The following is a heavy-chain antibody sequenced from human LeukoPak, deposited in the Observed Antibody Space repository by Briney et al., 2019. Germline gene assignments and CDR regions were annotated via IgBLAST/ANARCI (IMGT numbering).Heavy chain of an antibody. V-gene: IGHV1-2*06. CDR3: TRESGSYHGNDF. D-gene: IGHD1-26*01. CDR2: IHPSSGAT. J-gene: IGHJ4*02. CDR1: GYTFIAYH. Sequence: ASVKVSCKASGYTFIAYHMHWVRQAPGQGLEWMGRIHPSSGATNYAQKFQGRVTMTGDTSISTAYMELSSLRSDDTAVYYCTRESGSYHGNDFWGQGTLVTVSS.